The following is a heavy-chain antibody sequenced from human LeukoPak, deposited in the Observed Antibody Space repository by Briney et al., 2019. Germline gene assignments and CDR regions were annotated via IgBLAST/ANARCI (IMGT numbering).Heavy chain of an antibody. CDR1: GGSFSGYY. CDR3: ARGSHADGYDY. CDR2: INHSGST. J-gene: IGHJ4*02. Sequence: SETLSLTCAVYGGSFSGYYWSWIRQPPGKGLEWIGEINHSGSTNYNPSLKSRVTISVDTSKNQFSLKLSSVTAADTAVYYCARGSHADGYDYWGQGTLVTVSS. D-gene: IGHD5-24*01. V-gene: IGHV4-34*01.